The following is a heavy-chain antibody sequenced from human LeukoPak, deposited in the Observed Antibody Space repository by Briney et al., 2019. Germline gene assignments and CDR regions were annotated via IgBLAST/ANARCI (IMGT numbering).Heavy chain of an antibody. J-gene: IGHJ4*02. CDR2: ISSSSSYI. CDR1: GFTFSSYS. Sequence: GGSLRLSCAASGFTFSSYSMNWVRQAPGKGLEWVSSISSSSSYIYYADSVKGRFTISRDNAKNSLYLQMNSLRAEDTAVYYCARDGRKSWYVPEYFDYWGQGTLVTVSS. V-gene: IGHV3-21*01. D-gene: IGHD6-13*01. CDR3: ARDGRKSWYVPEYFDY.